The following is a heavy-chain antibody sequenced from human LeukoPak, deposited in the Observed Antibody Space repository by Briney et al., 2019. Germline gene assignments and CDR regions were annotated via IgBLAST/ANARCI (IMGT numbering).Heavy chain of an antibody. CDR3: AREAETEALGY. CDR1: GFTFSSYW. CDR2: INSDGSST. D-gene: IGHD1-14*01. Sequence: PGGSLRLSCAASGFTFSSYWMHWVRQAPGKGLVWVSRINSDGSSTSYADSVKGRFTISRDNAKNTLYLQMNSLRAEDTAVYYCAREAETEALGYWGQGTQVTVSS. V-gene: IGHV3-74*01. J-gene: IGHJ4*02.